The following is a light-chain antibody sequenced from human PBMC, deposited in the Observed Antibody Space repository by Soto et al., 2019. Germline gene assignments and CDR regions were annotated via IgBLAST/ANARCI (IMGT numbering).Light chain of an antibody. CDR3: QQSYSTPWT. CDR1: QSITSD. V-gene: IGKV1-39*01. CDR2: AAS. Sequence: DIQMTQPQSSLSASVGDRVTITCRASQSITSDLNWYRQKPGKAPKLLIYAASSLQSGVPSRFSGSGSGTDFTLTISSLQPEDFATDYCQQSYSTPWTFGQGTKVDIK. J-gene: IGKJ1*01.